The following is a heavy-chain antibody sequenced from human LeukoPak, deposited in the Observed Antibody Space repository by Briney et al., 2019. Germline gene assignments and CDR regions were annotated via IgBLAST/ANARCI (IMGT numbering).Heavy chain of an antibody. CDR2: ISYSGTT. V-gene: IGHV4-28*01. CDR1: IYSISSTHW. D-gene: IGHD3-9*01. Sequence: SETLSLTCAVSIYSISSTHWWGWIRQPPGKGLEWIGNISYSGTTYYNPSLKSRVTMSVDASKNQFSLKLSSVTAVDTAVYYCARSTYYNILTGYYGYFDLWGRGTLVPVSS. CDR3: ARSTYYNILTGYYGYFDL. J-gene: IGHJ2*01.